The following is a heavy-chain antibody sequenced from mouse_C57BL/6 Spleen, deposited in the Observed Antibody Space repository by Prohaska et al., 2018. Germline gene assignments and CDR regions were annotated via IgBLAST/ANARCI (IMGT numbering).Heavy chain of an antibody. V-gene: IGHV1-82*01. CDR3: ASRVGLRRGFAY. J-gene: IGHJ3*01. Sequence: ASVKISCKASGYAFSSSWMNWVKQRPGKGLEWIGRIYPGDGDTNYNGKFKGKATLTADKSSSTAYMQLSSLTSEDSAVYFCASRVGLRRGFAYWGQGTLVTVS. CDR1: GYAFSSSW. D-gene: IGHD2-4*01. CDR2: IYPGDGDT.